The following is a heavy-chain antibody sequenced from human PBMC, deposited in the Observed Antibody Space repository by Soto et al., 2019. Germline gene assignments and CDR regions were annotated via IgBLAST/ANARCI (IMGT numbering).Heavy chain of an antibody. V-gene: IGHV3-33*01. CDR1: GFTFSSYG. J-gene: IGHJ6*02. Sequence: QVQLVESGGGVVQPGRSLRLSCAASGFTFSSYGMHWVRQAPGKGLEWVAVIWYDGSNKYYADSVKGRFTISRDNSKNQLYLQMNSLRAEDTAVYYWARPNDYGDYYYYGMDVWGQGTTVTVSS. CDR3: ARPNDYGDYYYYGMDV. CDR2: IWYDGSNK. D-gene: IGHD4-17*01.